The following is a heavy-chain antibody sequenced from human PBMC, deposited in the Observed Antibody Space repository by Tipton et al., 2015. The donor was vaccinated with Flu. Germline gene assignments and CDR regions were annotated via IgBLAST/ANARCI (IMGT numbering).Heavy chain of an antibody. CDR2: IKQGGSEK. V-gene: IGHV3-7*01. D-gene: IGHD2-2*01. Sequence: GSLRLSCAASGFTFNTYWMSWARQAPGKGLEWVANIKQGGSEKYYVDSVKGRFTISRDNAKNSLYLQLNSLRAEDTALYYCARTRGGYCTTTSCFADYFDFWGQGTLVTVSS. J-gene: IGHJ4*02. CDR1: GFTFNTYW. CDR3: ARTRGGYCTTTSCFADYFDF.